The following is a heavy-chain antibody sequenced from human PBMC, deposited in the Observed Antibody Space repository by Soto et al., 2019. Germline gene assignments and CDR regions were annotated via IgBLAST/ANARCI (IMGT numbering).Heavy chain of an antibody. J-gene: IGHJ3*02. Sequence: GGSLRLSCAASGFTFSSYTMNWVRQAPGKGLEWLSYIRLSGSGAYNTGSVKGRFTISRENAKNSLYLQMNSLTDEDTAVYYCVRDRRYAFDIRGQGAMVTVSS. CDR3: VRDRRYAFDI. CDR2: IRLSGSGA. V-gene: IGHV3-48*02. D-gene: IGHD3-3*01. CDR1: GFTFSSYT.